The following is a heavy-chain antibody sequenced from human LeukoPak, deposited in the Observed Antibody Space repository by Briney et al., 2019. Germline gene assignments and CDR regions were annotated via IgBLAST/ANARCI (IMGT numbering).Heavy chain of an antibody. V-gene: IGHV1-69*01. J-gene: IGHJ4*02. D-gene: IGHD3-22*01. CDR3: ARIPDSSGYYYGSSVYFDY. Sequence: ASVKVSCKASGGTFSSYAISWVRQAPGQGLEWMGGIIPIFGTANYAQKLQGRVTITADESTSTAYMELSSLRSEDTAVYYCARIPDSSGYYYGSSVYFDYWGQGTLVTVSS. CDR2: IIPIFGTA. CDR1: GGTFSSYA.